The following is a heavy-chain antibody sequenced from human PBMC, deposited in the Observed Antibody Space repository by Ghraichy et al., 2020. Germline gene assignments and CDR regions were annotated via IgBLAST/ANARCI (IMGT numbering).Heavy chain of an antibody. CDR1: GFTFSSYW. V-gene: IGHV3-7*01. CDR3: ARDPRYCSSTSCYNGRLVDY. CDR2: IKQDGSEK. Sequence: LTCAASGFTFSSYWMSWVRQAPGKGLEWVANIKQDGSEKYYVDSVKGRFTISRDNAKNSLYLQMNSLRAEDTAVYYCARDPRYCSSTSCYNGRLVDYWGQGTLVTVSS. J-gene: IGHJ4*02. D-gene: IGHD2-2*02.